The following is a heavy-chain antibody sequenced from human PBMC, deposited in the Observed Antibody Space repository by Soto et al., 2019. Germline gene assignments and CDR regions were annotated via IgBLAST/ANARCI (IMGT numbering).Heavy chain of an antibody. Sequence: ASVKVSGQSSRCSFTQYYLHSVRQPPSPGAACVGWIFPMSGGTKVAQMVQDRVTMSSDTSISTAYLELTSLTSDDTAVYFCAREGMFLFEARDYYPSVYGLVVWGQGNTVT. CDR1: RCSFTQYY. D-gene: IGHD3-22*01. V-gene: IGHV1-2*02. CDR3: AREGMFLFEARDYYPSVYGLVV. J-gene: IGHJ6*02. CDR2: IFPMSGGT.